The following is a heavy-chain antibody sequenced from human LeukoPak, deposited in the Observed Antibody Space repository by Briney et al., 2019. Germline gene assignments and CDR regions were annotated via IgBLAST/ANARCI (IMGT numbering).Heavy chain of an antibody. Sequence: PGGSLRLSCAASGFTFSSYWMSWVRQAPGKGLEWVANIKQDGSEKYYVDSVKGRFTISRDNAKNSLYLQMNSLRAEDTAVYYCARDRGGGSYYYYSGMDVWGQGTTVTVSS. D-gene: IGHD2-15*01. CDR2: IKQDGSEK. CDR1: GFTFSSYW. CDR3: ARDRGGGSYYYYSGMDV. J-gene: IGHJ6*02. V-gene: IGHV3-7*01.